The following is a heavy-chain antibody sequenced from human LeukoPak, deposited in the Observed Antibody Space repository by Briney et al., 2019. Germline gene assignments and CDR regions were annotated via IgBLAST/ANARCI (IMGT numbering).Heavy chain of an antibody. J-gene: IGHJ4*02. CDR2: IYSGGST. CDR3: AKFGGYNYGFVGGVDY. D-gene: IGHD5-18*01. Sequence: GGSLRLSCAASGFTVSSNYMSWVRQAPGKGLEWVSVIYSGGSTYYADSVKGRFTISRDNSKNTLYLQMNSLRAEDTAVYYCAKFGGYNYGFVGGVDYWGQGTLVTVSS. CDR1: GFTVSSNY. V-gene: IGHV3-66*01.